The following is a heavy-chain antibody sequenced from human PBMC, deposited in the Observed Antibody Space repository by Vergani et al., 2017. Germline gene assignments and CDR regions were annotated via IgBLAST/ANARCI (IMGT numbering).Heavy chain of an antibody. J-gene: IGHJ6*03. Sequence: QVQLQQWGGGLLKPSETLSLTCVVHGGSFTSYHWTWIRQSPGEGLDWVGDIDHTGRPDYNPSLNSRRTMSVDKSRNPFSLTLNSVNATDTAIYFCARVNTETNGHLYYYYYMDVWGQGTAVTVS. CDR3: ARVNTETNGHLYYYYYMDV. D-gene: IGHD4-11*01. V-gene: IGHV4-34*01. CDR2: IDHTGRP. CDR1: GGSFTSYH.